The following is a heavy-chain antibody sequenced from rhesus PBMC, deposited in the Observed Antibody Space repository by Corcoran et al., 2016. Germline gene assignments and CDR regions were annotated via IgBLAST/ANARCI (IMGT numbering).Heavy chain of an antibody. Sequence: QVQLVQSGAEVKKPGASVKVSCKASGFTFGSYAISWVRQATGQGLEWMGVIIPLVGITNYAGNYQCIVTITADTSTSTASMELGSLRSEDTAVYYCARSLLHHPSSDAFDFWGQGLRVTVSS. CDR1: GFTFGSYA. CDR2: IIPLVGIT. J-gene: IGHJ3*01. V-gene: IGHV1-198*02. CDR3: ARSLLHHPSSDAFDF. D-gene: IGHD2-39*02.